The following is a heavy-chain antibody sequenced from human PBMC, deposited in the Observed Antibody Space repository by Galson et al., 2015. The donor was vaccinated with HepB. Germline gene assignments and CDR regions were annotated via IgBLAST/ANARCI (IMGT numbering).Heavy chain of an antibody. J-gene: IGHJ4*02. CDR2: ISYDGSKK. Sequence: SLRLSCAASGFTFSNYGMHWVRQAPGKGLEWVADISYDGSKKYYVDSVKGRFTISRDNSKNTMYLQMKSLTGADTAVYYCAKDYLGSSWAIDSWGQGTLVTVSS. V-gene: IGHV3-30*18. CDR1: GFTFSNYG. CDR3: AKDYLGSSWAIDS. D-gene: IGHD6-13*01.